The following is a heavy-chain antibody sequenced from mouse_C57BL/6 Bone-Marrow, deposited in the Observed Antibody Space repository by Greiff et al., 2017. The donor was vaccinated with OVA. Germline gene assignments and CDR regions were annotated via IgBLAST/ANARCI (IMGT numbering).Heavy chain of an antibody. CDR3: ARGDGYPYAMDY. CDR2: IYPSDSGT. V-gene: IGHV1-61*01. J-gene: IGHJ4*01. Sequence: VQLQQPGAELVRPGSSVKLSCKASGYTFTSYWMDWVKQRPGQGLEWIGNIYPSDSGTHYNQKFKDKATLTVDTSSSTAYMQLSSLTSEDSAVYYCARGDGYPYAMDYWGQGTSVTVSS. CDR1: GYTFTSYW. D-gene: IGHD2-3*01.